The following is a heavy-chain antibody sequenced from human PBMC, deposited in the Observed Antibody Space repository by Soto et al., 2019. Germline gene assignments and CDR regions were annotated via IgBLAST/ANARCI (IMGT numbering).Heavy chain of an antibody. CDR3: ARVGCSSTSCYLYWYFDL. Sequence: SGGSLRLSCAASGFTFSSYWMSWVRQAPGKGLEWVANIKQDGSEKYYVDSVKGRFTISRDNAKNSLYLQMNSLRAEDTAVYYCARVGCSSTSCYLYWYFDLWGRGTLVTVSS. CDR1: GFTFSSYW. J-gene: IGHJ2*01. D-gene: IGHD2-2*01. CDR2: IKQDGSEK. V-gene: IGHV3-7*01.